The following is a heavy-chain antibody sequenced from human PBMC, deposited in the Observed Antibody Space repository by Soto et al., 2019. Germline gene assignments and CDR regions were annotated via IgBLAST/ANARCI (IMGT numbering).Heavy chain of an antibody. Sequence: SETLSLTCTVSGVSISSGNYYWGWVRQSPGKGLEWIGSIYHTGSTYDNPSLNSRVTISVDTSKNQFSLKLSSVTAADTAVYYCAGIAVAGFDYWGQGTLVTVSS. D-gene: IGHD6-19*01. J-gene: IGHJ4*02. CDR2: IYHTGST. V-gene: IGHV4-39*01. CDR1: GVSISSGNYY. CDR3: AGIAVAGFDY.